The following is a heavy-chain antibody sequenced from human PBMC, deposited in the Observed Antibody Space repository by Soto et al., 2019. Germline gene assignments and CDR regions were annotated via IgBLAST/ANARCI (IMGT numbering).Heavy chain of an antibody. CDR2: INHSGST. Sequence: PSETLSLTCAVYGGSFSGYYWSWIRQPPGKGLEWIGEINHSGSTNYNPSLKSRVTISVDTSKNQSSLKLSSVTAADTAVYYCASRNDYIWGSYRHTLDYWGQGTLVTVSS. V-gene: IGHV4-34*01. CDR1: GGSFSGYY. J-gene: IGHJ4*02. D-gene: IGHD3-16*02. CDR3: ASRNDYIWGSYRHTLDY.